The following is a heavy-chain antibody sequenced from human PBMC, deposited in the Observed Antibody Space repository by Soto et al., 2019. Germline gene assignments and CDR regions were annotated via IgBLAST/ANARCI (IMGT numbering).Heavy chain of an antibody. CDR1: GGSIRSGDYY. V-gene: IGHV4-30-4*01. J-gene: IGHJ4*02. CDR3: ARDSDAGETYFDY. CDR2: IYYSGRT. Sequence: QVQLQESGPGLVKPSQTLSLTCTVSGGSIRSGDYYWSWIRQPPGKGLECIGYIYYSGRTYYNPSLKSRVTISVDPSKNQVSLTLSSVTAADTAVYYCARDSDAGETYFDYWGQGTLVTVSS.